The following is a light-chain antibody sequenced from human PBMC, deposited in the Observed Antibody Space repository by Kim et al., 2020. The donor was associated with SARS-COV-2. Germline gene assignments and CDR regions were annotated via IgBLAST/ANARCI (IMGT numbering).Light chain of an antibody. Sequence: RATINCKSSQSVLYSSNNQNYLAWYQQKPGQPPKLLIYWASTREYGVPDRFSGSGSGTDFTLTISSLQAEDVAVYYCQQYYSTPYTFGQGTKPEI. CDR2: WAS. V-gene: IGKV4-1*01. J-gene: IGKJ2*01. CDR1: QSVLYSSNNQNY. CDR3: QQYYSTPYT.